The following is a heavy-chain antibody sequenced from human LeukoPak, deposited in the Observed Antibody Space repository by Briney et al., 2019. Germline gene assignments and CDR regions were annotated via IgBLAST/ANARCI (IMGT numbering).Heavy chain of an antibody. D-gene: IGHD3-22*01. CDR2: ISAYNGNT. CDR1: GYTFTSYG. J-gene: IGHJ4*02. V-gene: IGHV1-18*01. CDR3: ARDGRRYDSSGYCAY. Sequence: ASVKVSCKASGYTFTSYGISWVRQAPGQGLEWMGWISAYNGNTNYAQKLQGRVTMTTDTSTSTAYMKLRSLRSDDTAVYYCARDGRRYDSSGYCAYWGQGTLVTVSS.